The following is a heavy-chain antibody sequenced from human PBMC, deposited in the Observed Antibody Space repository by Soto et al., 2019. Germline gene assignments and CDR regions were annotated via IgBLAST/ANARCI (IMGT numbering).Heavy chain of an antibody. J-gene: IGHJ6*02. V-gene: IGHV4-31*03. CDR3: ARDLQYSRLFYGMDV. Sequence: QVQLQESGPGLVKPSQTLSLTCTVSGGSISSGGYYWGWIRQHPGKGLEWIGYIYYSGSTYYNPSLKSRVTISVDTSKNQFSLKLSSVTAADTAVYYCARDLQYSRLFYGMDVWGQGTTVTVSS. D-gene: IGHD6-13*01. CDR2: IYYSGST. CDR1: GGSISSGGYY.